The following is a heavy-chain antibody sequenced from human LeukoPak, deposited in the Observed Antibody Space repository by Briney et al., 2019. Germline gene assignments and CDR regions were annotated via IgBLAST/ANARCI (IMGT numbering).Heavy chain of an antibody. CDR3: ARGGRAGPSSSRH. V-gene: IGHV4-34*01. CDR1: GGSFSGYY. CDR2: INHSGST. Sequence: PSETLSLTCAVYGGSFSGYYWSWIRQPPGKGLEWIGEINHSGSTNYNPSLKSRVTISVDTSKNQFSLKLSSVTAADTAVYYCARGGRAGPSSSRHWGQGTLVTVSS. D-gene: IGHD6-13*01. J-gene: IGHJ4*02.